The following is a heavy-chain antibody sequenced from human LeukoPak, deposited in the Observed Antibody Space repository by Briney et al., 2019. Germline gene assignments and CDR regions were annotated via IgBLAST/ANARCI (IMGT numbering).Heavy chain of an antibody. V-gene: IGHV3-7*01. CDR3: ARVRGPAIYCSGGSCYHGMDV. D-gene: IGHD2-15*01. CDR1: GFTFSSYW. Sequence: GGSLRLSCAASGFTFSSYWMSWVRQAPGKGLEWVANIKQDGSEKYYLDSVKGRFTISRDNAKNSLYLQMNSLRAEDTAVYYCARVRGPAIYCSGGSCYHGMDVWGQGTTVTVSS. J-gene: IGHJ6*02. CDR2: IKQDGSEK.